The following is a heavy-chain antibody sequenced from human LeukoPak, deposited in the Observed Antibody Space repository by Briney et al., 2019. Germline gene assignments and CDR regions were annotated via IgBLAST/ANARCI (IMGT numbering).Heavy chain of an antibody. D-gene: IGHD5-12*01. CDR3: ASRSGYSGYDWGGFFDY. CDR2: IIPIFGTA. V-gene: IGHV1-69*05. CDR1: GGTFSSYA. J-gene: IGHJ4*02. Sequence: GASVKVSCKASGGTFSSYAISWVRQAPGQGLEWMGGIIPIFGTANYAQKFQGRVTITTDESTSTAYMELSSLRSEDTAAYYCASRSGYSGYDWGGFFDYWGQGTLVTVSS.